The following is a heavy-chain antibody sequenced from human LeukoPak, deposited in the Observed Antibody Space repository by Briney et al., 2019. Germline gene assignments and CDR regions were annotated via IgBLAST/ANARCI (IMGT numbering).Heavy chain of an antibody. CDR1: GGSISSRSYY. CDR3: ARGSSSGRSGHDAFDI. CDR2: IYYSGDS. V-gene: IGHV4-39*07. Sequence: PSETLSLTCSVSGGSISSRSYYWGWIRQPPGKGLEWIGNIYYSGDSYYHPSHKSRVTISVDTSKNQLSLKLTSVTAADTAVYYCARGSSSGRSGHDAFDIWGRGTMVTVSS. D-gene: IGHD3-10*01. J-gene: IGHJ3*02.